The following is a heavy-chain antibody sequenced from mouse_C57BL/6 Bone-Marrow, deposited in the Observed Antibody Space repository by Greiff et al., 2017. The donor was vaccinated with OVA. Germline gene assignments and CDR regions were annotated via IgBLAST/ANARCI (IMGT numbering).Heavy chain of an antibody. CDR3: ARAAQAPDY. CDR2: IDPSDSYT. CDR1: GYTFTSYW. Sequence: QVQLKQPGAELVKPGASVKLSCKASGYTFTSYWMQWVKQRPGQGLEWIGEIDPSDSYTNYNQKFKGKATLTVDTSSSTAYMQLSSLTSEDSAVYYCARAAQAPDYWGQGTTLTVSS. J-gene: IGHJ2*01. V-gene: IGHV1-50*01. D-gene: IGHD3-2*02.